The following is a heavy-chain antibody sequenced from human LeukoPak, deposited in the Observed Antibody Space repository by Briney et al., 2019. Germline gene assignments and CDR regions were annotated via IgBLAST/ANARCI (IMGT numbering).Heavy chain of an antibody. J-gene: IGHJ4*02. CDR1: GFTSANYA. D-gene: IGHD1-26*01. Sequence: GGSLRLSCTASGFTSANYAVSWVRQAPGKGLEWVSAITGSGGYTYYADSVKVRFTIYRDESKNTLYLQMNSLRAEDTAVYYCAKENSGKYPDYWGQGTLVTVSS. CDR3: AKENSGKYPDY. V-gene: IGHV3-23*01. CDR2: ITGSGGYT.